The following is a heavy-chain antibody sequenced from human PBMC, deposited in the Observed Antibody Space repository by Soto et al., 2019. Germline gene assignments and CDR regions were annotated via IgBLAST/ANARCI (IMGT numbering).Heavy chain of an antibody. J-gene: IGHJ3*02. Sequence: SETLSLTCTVSGCSISSGGYYWSWIRQHPGKGLEWIGYIYYSGSTYYNPSLKSRVTISVDTSKNQFSLKLSSVTAADTAVYYCGIVATTTGAFDIWGQGTMVTVSS. V-gene: IGHV4-31*03. CDR2: IYYSGST. D-gene: IGHD5-12*01. CDR3: GIVATTTGAFDI. CDR1: GCSISSGGYY.